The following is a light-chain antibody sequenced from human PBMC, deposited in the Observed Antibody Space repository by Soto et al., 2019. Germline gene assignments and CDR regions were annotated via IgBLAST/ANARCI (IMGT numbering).Light chain of an antibody. CDR3: SSYTSSSTLLYV. CDR1: SSDVGGYNY. CDR2: DVS. J-gene: IGLJ1*01. V-gene: IGLV2-14*01. Sequence: ALTQPASVSGSPGQSITISCTGTSSDVGGYNYVSWYQQHPGKAPKLMIYDVSNRPSGVSNRFSGSKSGNTASLTISGLQAEDEADYYCSSYTSSSTLLYVFGPGTKLTVL.